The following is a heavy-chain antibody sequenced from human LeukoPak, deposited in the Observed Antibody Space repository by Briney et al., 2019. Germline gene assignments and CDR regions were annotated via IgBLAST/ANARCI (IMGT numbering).Heavy chain of an antibody. CDR3: ARAGGVKTAALDLDR. Sequence: PSETLSLTCSVSGDPINGGNYFWTWIRQPAGKGLEWIGRVHTSGARDFNPSLESRVLISADISKNQFSLQLTSLTAADTAVYYCARAGGVKTAALDLDRWGQGTLVTVSS. CDR1: GDPINGGNYF. CDR2: VHTSGAR. J-gene: IGHJ5*02. D-gene: IGHD6-25*01. V-gene: IGHV4-61*02.